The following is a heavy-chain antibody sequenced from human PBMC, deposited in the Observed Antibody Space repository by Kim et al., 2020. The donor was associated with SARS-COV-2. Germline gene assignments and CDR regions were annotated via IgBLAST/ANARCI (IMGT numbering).Heavy chain of an antibody. Sequence: SETLSLTCTVSGGSISSSSYYWGWIRQPPGKGLEWIGSIYYSGSTYYNPSLKSRVTISVDTSKNQFSLKLTSVTAANTAVYYCARGVRGIVPTDPEYYFDYWGQGTLVTVSS. V-gene: IGHV4-39*07. CDR1: GGSISSSSYY. CDR3: ARGVRGIVPTDPEYYFDY. CDR2: IYYSGST. D-gene: IGHD5-12*01. J-gene: IGHJ4*02.